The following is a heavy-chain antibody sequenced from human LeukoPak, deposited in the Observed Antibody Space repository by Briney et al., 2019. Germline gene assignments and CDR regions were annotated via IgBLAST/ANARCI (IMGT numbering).Heavy chain of an antibody. CDR1: GGSISTYY. J-gene: IGHJ4*02. CDR2: IYYSGST. V-gene: IGHV4-59*08. Sequence: PSETLSLTCSVSGGSISTYYWSWIRQPPGKGLEWIGDIYYSGSTNYNPSLKSRVATSVDTSNNQFSLKLSSVTAADTAVYYCARAYSSSWYYFSYWGQGILVTVSS. CDR3: ARAYSSSWYYFSY. D-gene: IGHD6-13*01.